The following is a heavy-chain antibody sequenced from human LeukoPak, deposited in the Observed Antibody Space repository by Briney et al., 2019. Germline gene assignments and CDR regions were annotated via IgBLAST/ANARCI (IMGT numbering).Heavy chain of an antibody. CDR2: IRYDGRNK. J-gene: IGHJ3*02. Sequence: GGSLRLSCAASGFTFSSYGMHWVRQAPGKGLEWVAFIRYDGRNKYYADSVKGRFTISRDNSKNTLYVQMNSLRAEDTAVYYCAKGPNYDILIGWRKTYNAFDIWGQGTMVTVSS. D-gene: IGHD3-9*01. V-gene: IGHV3-30*02. CDR1: GFTFSSYG. CDR3: AKGPNYDILIGWRKTYNAFDI.